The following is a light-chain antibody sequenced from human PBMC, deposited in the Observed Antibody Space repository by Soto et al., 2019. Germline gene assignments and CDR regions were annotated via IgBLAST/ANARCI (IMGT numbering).Light chain of an antibody. CDR1: QSVSSY. J-gene: IGKJ4*01. CDR3: QQRSNWPPLT. V-gene: IGKV3-11*01. CDR2: DAS. Sequence: EIVLTQSPATLSLSPGERATLSCRASQSVSSYLAWYQQKPGQAPRLLIYDASNRATGIPARFSGSGSGTDFTLTISGLEPEDFAVYYCQQRSNWPPLTFGVGTKVEIK.